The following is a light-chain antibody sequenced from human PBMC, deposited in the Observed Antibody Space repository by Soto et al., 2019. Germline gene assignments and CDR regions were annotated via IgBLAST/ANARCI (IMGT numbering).Light chain of an antibody. CDR2: EVT. CDR3: CSSVGSYV. CDR1: SSDVENYKP. J-gene: IGLJ1*01. Sequence: QSVLNQPASVSGSPGQSVTISGTATSSDVENYKPVSWYQQHPGKAPKLIIYEVTKRPSGVSNRFAGSKSANTASLTISGLKPEDEADYYCCSSVGSYVFGTGTKLTVL. V-gene: IGLV2-23*02.